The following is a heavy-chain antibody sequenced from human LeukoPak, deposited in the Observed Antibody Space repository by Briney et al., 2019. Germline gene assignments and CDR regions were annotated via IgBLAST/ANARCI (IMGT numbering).Heavy chain of an antibody. Sequence: GASVKVSCKVSGYTLTELPMHWVRQAPGKGLEWMGGFDPEDGETIYAQKFQGRVTMTEDTSTDTAYMELSSLRSEDTAVYYCATGWLSRPYYFDYWGQGTLVTVSS. CDR1: GYTLTELP. D-gene: IGHD5-24*01. CDR2: FDPEDGET. V-gene: IGHV1-24*01. CDR3: ATGWLSRPYYFDY. J-gene: IGHJ4*02.